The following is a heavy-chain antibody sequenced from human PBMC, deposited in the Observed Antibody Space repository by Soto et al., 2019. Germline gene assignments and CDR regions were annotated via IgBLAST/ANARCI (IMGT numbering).Heavy chain of an antibody. CDR1: GFTFSSYA. Sequence: GGSLRLSCAASGFTFSSYAMHWVRQAPGKGLEWVAVISYDGSNKYYADSVKGRFTISRDNSKNTLYLQMNSLRAEDTAVYYCARYLGYGSGSYVSPPYYYGMDVWGQGTTVTVSS. J-gene: IGHJ6*02. V-gene: IGHV3-30-3*01. CDR3: ARYLGYGSGSYVSPPYYYGMDV. CDR2: ISYDGSNK. D-gene: IGHD3-10*01.